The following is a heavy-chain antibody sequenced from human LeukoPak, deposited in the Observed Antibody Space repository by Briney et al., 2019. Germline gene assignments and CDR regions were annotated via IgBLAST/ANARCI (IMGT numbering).Heavy chain of an antibody. Sequence: SETLSLTCTASGGSISSSGHYWGWIRQPPGNGLEWIGSLHYSGSTYHNPSLKSRITISADTSNNQFSLKLSSVAAADTAVYYCARHRDGYNRPLDYWGQGTLVTVSS. V-gene: IGHV4-39*01. CDR1: GGSISSSGHY. J-gene: IGHJ4*02. CDR2: LHYSGST. D-gene: IGHD5-24*01. CDR3: ARHRDGYNRPLDY.